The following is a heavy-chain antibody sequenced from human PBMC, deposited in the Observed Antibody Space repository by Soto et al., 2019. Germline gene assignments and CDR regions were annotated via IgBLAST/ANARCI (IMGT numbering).Heavy chain of an antibody. CDR1: GGSVSSGSYY. V-gene: IGHV4-61*01. CDR2: IYYSGST. CDR3: AREPYSSSWYYYYYGMDV. Sequence: ETLSLTCTVSGGSVSSGSYYWSWIRQPPGKGLEWIGYIYYSGSTNYNPSLKSRVTISVDTSKNQFSLKLSSVTAADTAVYYCAREPYSSSWYYYYYGMDVWGQGTTVTVSS. J-gene: IGHJ6*02. D-gene: IGHD6-13*01.